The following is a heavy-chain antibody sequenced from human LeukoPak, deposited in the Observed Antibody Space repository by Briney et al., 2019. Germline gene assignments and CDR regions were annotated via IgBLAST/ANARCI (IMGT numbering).Heavy chain of an antibody. CDR2: IDSSGST. J-gene: IGHJ6*03. CDR1: GLTVSGNY. V-gene: IGHV3-53*01. D-gene: IGHD5/OR15-5a*01. CDR3: ARVYPIYYYVDV. Sequence: PGGSLRLSCVASGLTVSGNYMSWVRQAPGRGLEWVSVIDSSGSTSYADSVKGRFSISRDNSKNTLYLQMNSLRDEDTAVYYCARVYPIYYYVDVWGKGTTVTISS.